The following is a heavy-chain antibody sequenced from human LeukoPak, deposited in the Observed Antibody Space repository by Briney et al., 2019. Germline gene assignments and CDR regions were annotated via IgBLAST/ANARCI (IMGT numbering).Heavy chain of an antibody. CDR2: INSDGSGT. CDR3: TRGVAESGTDY. D-gene: IGHD6-19*01. V-gene: IGHV3-74*01. Sequence: GSLRLSCAASGFIFSSYWMHWVRQAPGKGLVWVSRINSDGSGTSYADSVKGRFTISRDNAKNTLYLQMISLRAEDTAVYYCTRGVAESGTDYWGQGTLVTVPS. CDR1: GFIFSSYW. J-gene: IGHJ4*02.